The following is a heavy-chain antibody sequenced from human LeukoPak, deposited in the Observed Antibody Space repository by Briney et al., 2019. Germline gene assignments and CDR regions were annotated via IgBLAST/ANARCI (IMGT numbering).Heavy chain of an antibody. CDR2: ISYDGSNK. D-gene: IGHD3-3*01. V-gene: IGHV3-30-3*01. J-gene: IGHJ5*02. CDR1: GFTFSSYA. CDR3: ARNVGQGSVTISRGNWFDP. Sequence: QPGRSLRLSCAASGFTFSSYAMHWVRQAPGKGLEWVAVISYDGSNKYYADSVKGRFTISRDNSKNTLYLQMNSLRAEDTAVYYCARNVGQGSVTISRGNWFDPWGQGTLVTVSS.